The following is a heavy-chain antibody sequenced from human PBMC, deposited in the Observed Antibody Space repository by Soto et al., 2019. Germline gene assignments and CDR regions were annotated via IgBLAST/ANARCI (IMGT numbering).Heavy chain of an antibody. CDR2: ISGSGGST. D-gene: IGHD6-13*01. CDR3: AKHTTYSSSWLNSYYYYGMDV. J-gene: IGHJ6*02. V-gene: IGHV3-23*01. CDR1: GFTFSSYA. Sequence: GGSLRLSCAASGFTFSSYAMSWVRQAPGKGLEWVSAISGSGGSTYYADSVKGRFTISRDNSKNTLYLQMNSLRAEDTAVYYCAKHTTYSSSWLNSYYYYGMDVWGQGTTVTVSS.